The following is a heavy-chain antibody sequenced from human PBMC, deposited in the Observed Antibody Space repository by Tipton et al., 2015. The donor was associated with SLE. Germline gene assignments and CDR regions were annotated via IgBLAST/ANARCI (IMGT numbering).Heavy chain of an antibody. Sequence: SLRLSCAASGFTVSSNYLSWVRQTPGKGLEWVSSISSSSSSIYYADSVKGRFTISRDNARNSLLLQMSSLRAEDTATYYRVRSAGPFDYWGQGALVTVSS. V-gene: IGHV3-21*01. J-gene: IGHJ4*02. CDR1: GFTVSSNY. CDR2: ISSSSSSI. CDR3: VRSAGPFDY.